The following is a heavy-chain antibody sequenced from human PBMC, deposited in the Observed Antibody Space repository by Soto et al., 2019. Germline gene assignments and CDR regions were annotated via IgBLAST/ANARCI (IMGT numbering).Heavy chain of an antibody. D-gene: IGHD6-25*01. CDR2: IIPIFGTA. J-gene: IGHJ6*02. V-gene: IGHV1-69*01. CDR1: GGTFSSYA. Sequence: QVQLVQSGAEVKKPGSSVKVSCKASGGTFSSYAISWVRQAPGQGLEWMGGIIPIFGTANYAQKFQGRVTITADESTSTAYMELSSLRSEDTAVYYCARTRSRKRVPDQYYYYYGMDVWGQGTTVTVSS. CDR3: ARTRSRKRVPDQYYYYYGMDV.